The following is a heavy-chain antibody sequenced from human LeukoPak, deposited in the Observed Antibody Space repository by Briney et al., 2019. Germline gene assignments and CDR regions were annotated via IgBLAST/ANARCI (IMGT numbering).Heavy chain of an antibody. CDR1: GFTFSSYE. Sequence: GGSLRLSCAASGFTFSSYEMNWVRQAPGKGLEWVSYISSSGSTIYCADSVKGRFTISRDNAKNSLYLQMNSLRAEDTAVYYCARGRGDDDNFLGHGAYFDYWGHGTLVTVSS. J-gene: IGHJ4*01. V-gene: IGHV3-48*03. D-gene: IGHD5-24*01. CDR3: ARGRGDDDNFLGHGAYFDY. CDR2: ISSSGSTI.